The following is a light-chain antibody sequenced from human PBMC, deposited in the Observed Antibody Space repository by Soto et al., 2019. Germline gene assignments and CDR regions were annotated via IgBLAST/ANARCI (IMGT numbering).Light chain of an antibody. J-gene: IGLJ1*01. CDR1: SSDVDDYNY. CDR2: DVT. V-gene: IGLV2-11*01. Sequence: QSVLTQPRSVSGSPGQSVTISCTGTSSDVDDYNYVSWYQQHPDTAPKLMIYDVTKRPSGVPDRFSGSKSGNTASLTISGLQAEDEADYYCISFTSSSTFVFGTGTKLTVL. CDR3: ISFTSSSTFV.